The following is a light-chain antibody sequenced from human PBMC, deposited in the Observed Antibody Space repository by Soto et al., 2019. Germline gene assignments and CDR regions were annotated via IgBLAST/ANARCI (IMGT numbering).Light chain of an antibody. V-gene: IGKV1-39*01. CDR2: GAS. J-gene: IGKJ4*01. Sequence: DIQMTQSPSSLSASVGDRVTITCRASQSISTFLNWYQQKPGKAPKLLIYGASNLESGVPSTFNGSGSGTDFTLTISSLQPEDFATYYCQQCFSTPLLTFGGGTKVEIK. CDR1: QSISTF. CDR3: QQCFSTPLLT.